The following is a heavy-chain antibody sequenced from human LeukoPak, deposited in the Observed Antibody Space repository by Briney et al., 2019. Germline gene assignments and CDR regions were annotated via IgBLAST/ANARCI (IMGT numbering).Heavy chain of an antibody. V-gene: IGHV4-4*07. CDR2: IYSSGST. CDR1: GGSISSYY. CDR3: ARQNYYGSGNDY. J-gene: IGHJ4*02. Sequence: SETLSLTCTVSGGSISSYYWSWIRQPAGKGLEWIGRIYSSGSTNYNPSLKSRVTISVDTSKNQFSLKLSSVTAADTAVYYCARQNYYGSGNDYWGQGTLVTVSS. D-gene: IGHD3-10*01.